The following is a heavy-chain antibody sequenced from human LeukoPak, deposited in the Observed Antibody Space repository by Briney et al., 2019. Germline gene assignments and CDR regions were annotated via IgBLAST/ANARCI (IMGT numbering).Heavy chain of an antibody. CDR2: IYYSGST. CDR3: AREVFIPGGYYYYGMDV. J-gene: IGHJ6*02. D-gene: IGHD1-14*01. CDR1: GGSISSSSYY. V-gene: IGHV4-39*07. Sequence: SETLSLTCTVSGGSISSSSYYWGWIRQPPGKGLEWIGSIYYSGSTYYNPSLKSRVTISVDTSKNQFSLKLSSVTAADTAVYYCAREVFIPGGYYYYGMDVWGQGTTVTVSS.